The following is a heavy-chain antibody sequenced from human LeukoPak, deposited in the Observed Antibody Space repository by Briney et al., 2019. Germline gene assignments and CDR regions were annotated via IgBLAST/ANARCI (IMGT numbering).Heavy chain of an antibody. D-gene: IGHD3-16*01. CDR1: GFTVSSNY. CDR2: IYSGGST. J-gene: IGHJ4*02. CDR3: ARDPFMITFGGVTDY. Sequence: GGSLRLSCAASGFTVSSNYMSWVRRAPGKGLEWVSVIYSGGSTYYADSVKGRFTISRDNSKNTLYLQMNSLRAEDTAVYYCARDPFMITFGGVTDYWGQGTLVTVSS. V-gene: IGHV3-66*02.